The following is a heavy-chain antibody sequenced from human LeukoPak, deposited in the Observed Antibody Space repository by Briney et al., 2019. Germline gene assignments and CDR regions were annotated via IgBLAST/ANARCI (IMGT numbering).Heavy chain of an antibody. CDR1: GFTFSSYG. Sequence: PGRSLRLSCAASGFTFSSYGMHWVRQAPGKGLEWVAVISYDGSNKYYADSVKGRFTISRDNSKNTLYLQMNSLRAEDTAVYYCARGGGYYPIDYWGQGTLVTVSS. D-gene: IGHD2-15*01. J-gene: IGHJ4*02. CDR2: ISYDGSNK. V-gene: IGHV3-30*03. CDR3: ARGGGYYPIDY.